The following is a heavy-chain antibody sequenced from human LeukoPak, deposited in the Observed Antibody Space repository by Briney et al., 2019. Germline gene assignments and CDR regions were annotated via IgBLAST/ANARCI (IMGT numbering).Heavy chain of an antibody. CDR3: AKVKSNGYFDY. J-gene: IGHJ4*02. Sequence: GGSLRLSCAASGFTFSSYSMNWVRQAPGKGLEWVSAISGSGGSTYYADSVKGRFTISRDNSKNTLYLQMNSLRAEDTAVYYCAKVKSNGYFDYWGQGTLVTVSS. V-gene: IGHV3-23*01. D-gene: IGHD2-8*01. CDR2: ISGSGGST. CDR1: GFTFSSYS.